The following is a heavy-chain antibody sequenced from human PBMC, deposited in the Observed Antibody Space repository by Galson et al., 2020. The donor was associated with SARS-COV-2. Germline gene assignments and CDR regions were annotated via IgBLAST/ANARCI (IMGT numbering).Heavy chain of an antibody. CDR2: ISHDGRIE. D-gene: IGHD3-16*01. CDR3: ARDVSGGGCDI. J-gene: IGHJ3*02. CDR1: GFTFSNYA. Sequence: GGSLRLYCAASGFTFSNYAIHWVRQAPGKGPEWVAVISHDGRIEVYADSVKGRFTISRDNSENMVFLQVSSLRTDDTALYDCARDVSGGGCDIWGQGTMVTVSS. V-gene: IGHV3-30*04.